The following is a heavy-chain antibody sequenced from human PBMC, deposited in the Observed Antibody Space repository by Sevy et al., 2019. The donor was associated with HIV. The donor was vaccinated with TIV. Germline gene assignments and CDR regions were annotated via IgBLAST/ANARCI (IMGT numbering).Heavy chain of an antibody. J-gene: IGHJ4*02. CDR2: IYPGDSDT. Sequence: GETLKISCKGSGNSFNNYWIGWVRQKPGKGLEWMGIIYPGDSDTKYSPSFQGQVTISADESISTVYLQWSSLKASDTARYYCARQNPHYGGTRPFDYWGQGTLVTVSS. CDR3: ARQNPHYGGTRPFDY. CDR1: GNSFNNYW. D-gene: IGHD2-15*01. V-gene: IGHV5-51*01.